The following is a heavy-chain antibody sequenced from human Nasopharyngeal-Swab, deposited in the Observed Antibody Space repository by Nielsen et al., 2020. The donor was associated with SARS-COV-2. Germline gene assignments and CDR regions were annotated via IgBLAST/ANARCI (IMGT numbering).Heavy chain of an antibody. D-gene: IGHD3-10*01. J-gene: IGHJ4*02. CDR1: GFTFSNAW. Sequence: GESLKISCAASGFTFSNAWMSWVRQAPGKGLEWVGRIKSKTDGGTTDYAARVKARFTISRDDSKNTLYLQMNSLKTEDTAVYYCTTDLVFPETRVRGVISPGWGQGTLVTVSS. V-gene: IGHV3-15*01. CDR3: TTDLVFPETRVRGVISPG. CDR2: IKSKTDGGTT.